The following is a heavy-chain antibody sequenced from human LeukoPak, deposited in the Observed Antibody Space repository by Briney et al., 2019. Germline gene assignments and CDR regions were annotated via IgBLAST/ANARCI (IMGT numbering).Heavy chain of an antibody. Sequence: ASVKVSCKASGYTFTSYGICWVRQAPGQGLEWMGWISAYNGNTNYAQKLQGRVTMTTDTSTSTAYMELRSLRSDDTAVYYCARDSSLRWLQSPNDYWGQGTLVTVSS. V-gene: IGHV1-18*01. CDR2: ISAYNGNT. CDR1: GYTFTSYG. D-gene: IGHD5-24*01. J-gene: IGHJ4*02. CDR3: ARDSSLRWLQSPNDY.